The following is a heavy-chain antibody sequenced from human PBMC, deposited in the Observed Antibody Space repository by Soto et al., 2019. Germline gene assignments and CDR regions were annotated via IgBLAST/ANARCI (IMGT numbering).Heavy chain of an antibody. CDR1: GCSISRYY. J-gene: IGHJ5*02. CDR3: ARLGANAYCGGDCYLDP. Sequence: SETLSLTCTVSGCSISRYYWRWIRQPPGKGLECIGYIYYSGSTNYNPSLKSRVTIAVDTSKNQFSLKLNSVTAADTAVYYCARLGANAYCGGDCYLDPWGQGTLVTVS. V-gene: IGHV4-59*01. CDR2: IYYSGST. D-gene: IGHD2-21*02.